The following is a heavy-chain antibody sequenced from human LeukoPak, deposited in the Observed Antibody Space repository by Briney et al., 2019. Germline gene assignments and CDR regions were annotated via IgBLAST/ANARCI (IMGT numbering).Heavy chain of an antibody. D-gene: IGHD6-6*01. CDR3: ARVVAARPGYYYYYMDV. CDR2: IYYSGST. CDR1: GGSISSSSYY. Sequence: SETLSLTCTVSGGSISSSSYYWGWIRQPPGKGLEWIGSIYYSGSTYYNPSLKSRVTISVDTSKNQLSLKLSSVTAADTAVYYCARVVAARPGYYYYYMDVWGKGTTVTVSS. J-gene: IGHJ6*03. V-gene: IGHV4-39*07.